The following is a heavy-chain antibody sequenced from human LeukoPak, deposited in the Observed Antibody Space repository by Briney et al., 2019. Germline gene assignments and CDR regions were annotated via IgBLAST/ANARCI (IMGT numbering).Heavy chain of an antibody. CDR1: GGTFSPFA. J-gene: IGHJ4*02. V-gene: IGHV1-69*05. CDR3: ARDQVGRAVAGFFDY. CDR2: TIPLFPKP. Sequence: ASLKVSCKASGGTFSPFAISWVRQAPGQGLEWMGGTIPLFPKPNYAQKFQGRLTITTITTDESTNTAFMELRSLTSGDTAMYFCARDQVGRAVAGFFDYWGQGTLVTVSS. D-gene: IGHD6-19*01.